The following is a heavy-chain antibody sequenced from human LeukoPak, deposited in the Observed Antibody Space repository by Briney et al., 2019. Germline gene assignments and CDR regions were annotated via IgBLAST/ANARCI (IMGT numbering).Heavy chain of an antibody. J-gene: IGHJ4*02. Sequence: ASVKVSCKASGDTFTSYDINWVRQATGQGLEWMGWMNPNSGNTGYAQKFQGRVTMTRNTSISTAYMELSSLRSEDTAVYYCARAVEMAPFVDYWGQGTLVTVFS. CDR1: GDTFTSYD. CDR2: MNPNSGNT. V-gene: IGHV1-8*01. CDR3: ARAVEMAPFVDY. D-gene: IGHD5-24*01.